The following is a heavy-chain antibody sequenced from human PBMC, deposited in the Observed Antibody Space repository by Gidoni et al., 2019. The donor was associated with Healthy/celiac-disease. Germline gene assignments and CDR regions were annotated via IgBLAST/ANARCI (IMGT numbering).Heavy chain of an antibody. D-gene: IGHD6-13*01. CDR3: AKGAGSWYGAFDI. V-gene: IGHV3-23*01. CDR1: GFNFSSYA. CDR2: ISGSGGST. J-gene: IGHJ3*02. Sequence: EVQLLESGGGLVQPGGSLRLSCAASGFNFSSYAMRWVRQAPGKGLEWFSAISGSGGSTYYADSVKGRFTISRDNSKNTLYLQMNSLRAEDTAVYYCAKGAGSWYGAFDIWGQGTMVTVSS.